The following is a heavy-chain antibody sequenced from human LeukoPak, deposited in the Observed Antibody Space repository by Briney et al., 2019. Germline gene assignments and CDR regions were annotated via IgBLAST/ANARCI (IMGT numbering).Heavy chain of an antibody. Sequence: GASLQISCKGSGYRFTSYWIGWVLQVPGKGLEWMGMIYPGDSDTRYSPSLQGQVTISADKSISTAYLQWSSLNASDTAMYYCARRSHPTQNYYYDSSGLDYWGQGTLVTVSS. CDR1: GYRFTSYW. CDR2: IYPGDSDT. CDR3: ARRSHPTQNYYYDSSGLDY. J-gene: IGHJ4*02. D-gene: IGHD3-22*01. V-gene: IGHV5-51*01.